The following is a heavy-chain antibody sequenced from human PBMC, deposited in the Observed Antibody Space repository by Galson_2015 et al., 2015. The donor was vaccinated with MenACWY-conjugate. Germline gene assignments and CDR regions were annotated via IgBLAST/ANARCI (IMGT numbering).Heavy chain of an antibody. J-gene: IGHJ1*01. CDR2: IIPIFGTA. CDR1: GGTFSSYA. Sequence: SVKVSCKASGGTFSSYAISWVRQAPGQGLEWMGGIIPIFGTANYAQKFQGRVTITADESTSTAYMELSSLRSEDTAVYYCARPYYYDSSGYYPSYFQHWGQGTLVTVSS. D-gene: IGHD3-22*01. V-gene: IGHV1-69*13. CDR3: ARPYYYDSSGYYPSYFQH.